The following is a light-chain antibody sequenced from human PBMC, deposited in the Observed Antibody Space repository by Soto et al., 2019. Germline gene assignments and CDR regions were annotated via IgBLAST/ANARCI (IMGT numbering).Light chain of an antibody. Sequence: QSVLTQPASVSGSPGQSIAISCTGTSSDVGGYNYVSWYQQHPGKAPKLMIYDVSHRPSGVSDRFSGSKSGNTASLTISGLQAEDEADYYCISYISSSTYVFGTGTKVTVL. CDR1: SSDVGGYNY. CDR2: DVS. V-gene: IGLV2-14*01. CDR3: ISYISSSTYV. J-gene: IGLJ1*01.